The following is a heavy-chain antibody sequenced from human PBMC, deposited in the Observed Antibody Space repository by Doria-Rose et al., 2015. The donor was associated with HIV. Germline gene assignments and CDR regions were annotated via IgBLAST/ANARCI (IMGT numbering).Heavy chain of an antibody. D-gene: IGHD3-10*01. CDR2: IYSSGST. J-gene: IGHJ6*03. Sequence: QESGPGPVKPAETLSLTCTVSGGSISSYYWNWTRQPPGKGLEWIGYIYSSGSTHYNSSLKSRVTISIDTPKNQFSLKRSSVTAADTAVYYCARFRPSRGIYYSLDVWGKGTTVTVSS. CDR3: ARFRPSRGIYYSLDV. CDR1: GGSISSYY. V-gene: IGHV4-4*09.